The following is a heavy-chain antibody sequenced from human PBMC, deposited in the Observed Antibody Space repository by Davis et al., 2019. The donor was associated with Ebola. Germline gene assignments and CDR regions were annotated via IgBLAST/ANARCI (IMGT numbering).Heavy chain of an antibody. Sequence: ASVKVSCKASAYTFTSYDINWVRQATGQGFEWMGWMNPNSGNTGYAQKFQGRVTMTRNTSISTAYMELSSLRSEDTAVYYCARAPTWSQINYYCFDYWGQGTLVAVSS. D-gene: IGHD3-10*01. CDR2: MNPNSGNT. J-gene: IGHJ4*02. V-gene: IGHV1-8*01. CDR3: ARAPTWSQINYYCFDY. CDR1: AYTFTSYD.